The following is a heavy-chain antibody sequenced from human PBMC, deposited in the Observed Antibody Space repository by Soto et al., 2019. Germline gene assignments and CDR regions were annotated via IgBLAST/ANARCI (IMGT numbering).Heavy chain of an antibody. J-gene: IGHJ3*02. V-gene: IGHV1-8*01. D-gene: IGHD3-9*01. CDR3: ARVKVLRYFDWLLGHDALDI. CDR2: MNPNSGNT. Sequence: GASVKVSCKASGYTFTSYDINWVRQATGQGLEWMGLMNPNSGNTGYAQKFQGRVTMTRNASISTAYMELSSLRSEDTAVYYCARVKVLRYFDWLLGHDALDIWGQGTMVTVSS. CDR1: GYTFTSYD.